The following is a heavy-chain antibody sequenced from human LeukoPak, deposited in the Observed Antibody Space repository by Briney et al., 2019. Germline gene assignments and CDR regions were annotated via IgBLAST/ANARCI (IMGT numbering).Heavy chain of an antibody. Sequence: GGSLRLSCAASGFTFSSNAMSWVRQAPGKGLEWVSGISGSGYSTYYADSVKGRFTISRDNAKKSLYLQMNSLRAEDTAVYYCARVIHDILTGPHGSASDIWGQGTMVTVSS. CDR1: GFTFSSNA. CDR2: ISGSGYST. J-gene: IGHJ3*02. V-gene: IGHV3-23*01. D-gene: IGHD3-9*01. CDR3: ARVIHDILTGPHGSASDI.